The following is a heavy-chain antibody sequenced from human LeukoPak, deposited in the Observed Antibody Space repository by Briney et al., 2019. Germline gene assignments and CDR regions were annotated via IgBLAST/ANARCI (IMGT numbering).Heavy chain of an antibody. V-gene: IGHV3-33*06. D-gene: IGHD2-2*01. CDR2: IWYDGSNK. CDR3: AKAGIDCSSTSCSYYFDY. J-gene: IGHJ4*02. CDR1: GFTFSSYG. Sequence: GGSLGLSCAASGFTFSSYGMHWVRQAPGKGLEWVAVIWYDGSNKYYADSVKGRFTISRDNSKNTLYLQMNSLRAEDTAVYYCAKAGIDCSSTSCSYYFDYWGQGTLVTVSS.